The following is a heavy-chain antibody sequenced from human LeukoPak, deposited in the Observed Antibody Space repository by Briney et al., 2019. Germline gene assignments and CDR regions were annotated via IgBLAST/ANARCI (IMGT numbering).Heavy chain of an antibody. CDR2: TSYSEGT. D-gene: IGHD1-26*01. V-gene: IGHV4-31*03. Sequence: PSETLSLTCTVSGGSVRRGGYYWNWICLHPVKGLEWIGFTSYSEGTYYNPSLMSRITISVDRSQNQFSLKMRDVTATDTAVYFCATADWESFYFDSWGQGALVAVSS. CDR1: GGSVRRGGYY. J-gene: IGHJ4*02. CDR3: ATADWESFYFDS.